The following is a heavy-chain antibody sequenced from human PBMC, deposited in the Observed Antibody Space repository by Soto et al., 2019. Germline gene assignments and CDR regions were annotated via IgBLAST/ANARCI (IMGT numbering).Heavy chain of an antibody. Sequence: SVKVSCKASGGTFSSYAISWVRQAPGQGLEWMGGIIPIFGTANYAQKFQGRVTITADESTSTAYMELSSLRSEDTAVYYCASSRYSSSWDDYYYGMDVWGQGTTVTVSS. D-gene: IGHD6-13*01. CDR1: GGTFSSYA. CDR3: ASSRYSSSWDDYYYGMDV. V-gene: IGHV1-69*13. CDR2: IIPIFGTA. J-gene: IGHJ6*02.